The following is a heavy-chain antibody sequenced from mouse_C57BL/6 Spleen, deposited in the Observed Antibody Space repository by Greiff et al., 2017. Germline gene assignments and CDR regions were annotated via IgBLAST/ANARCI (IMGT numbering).Heavy chain of an antibody. CDR2: IRNKANGYTT. J-gene: IGHJ2*01. CDR3: ARYYDYDVGYFDY. V-gene: IGHV7-3*01. CDR1: GFTFTDYY. D-gene: IGHD2-4*01. Sequence: EVQRVESGGGLVQPGGSLSLSCAASGFTFTDYYMSWVRQPPGKALEWLGFIRNKANGYTTEYSASVTGRFTISRDNSQSILYLQMNALRAEDSATYYCARYYDYDVGYFDYWGQGTTLTVSS.